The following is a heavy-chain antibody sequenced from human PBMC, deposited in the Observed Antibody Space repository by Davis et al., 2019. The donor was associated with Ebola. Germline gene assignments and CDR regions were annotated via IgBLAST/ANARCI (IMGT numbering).Heavy chain of an antibody. Sequence: PGGSLRLSCKRSGYSFTSYWISWVRQMPGKGLEWMGRIDPSDSYTNYSPSFQGHVTISADKSISTAYLQWSSLKASDTAMYYCARRVGYCSSTSCPYYYYYYMDVWGKGTTVTVSS. CDR3: ARRVGYCSSTSCPYYYYYYMDV. J-gene: IGHJ6*03. CDR2: IDPSDSYT. V-gene: IGHV5-10-1*01. D-gene: IGHD2-2*01. CDR1: GYSFTSYW.